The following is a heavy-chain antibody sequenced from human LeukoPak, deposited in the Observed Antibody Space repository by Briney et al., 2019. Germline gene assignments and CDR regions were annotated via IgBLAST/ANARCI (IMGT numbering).Heavy chain of an antibody. CDR1: GFTFSSYG. D-gene: IGHD3-22*01. Sequence: GGSLRLSCAASGFTFSSYGMHWVRQAPGKGLEWVAVIWYDGSNKYYADSVKGRFTISRDNSKNTLYLQMNSLRAEDTAVYYCARDLYYYDSSGYFDYWGQGTLVTVSS. CDR3: ARDLYYYDSSGYFDY. V-gene: IGHV3-33*01. CDR2: IWYDGSNK. J-gene: IGHJ4*02.